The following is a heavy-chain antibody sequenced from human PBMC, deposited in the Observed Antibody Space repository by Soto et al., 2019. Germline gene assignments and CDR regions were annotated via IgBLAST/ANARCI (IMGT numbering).Heavy chain of an antibody. CDR1: GYTFTRYG. J-gene: IGHJ6*02. Sequence: GASVKVSCKASGYTFTRYGISWVRQAPGQGLEWMGWISAYNGNTNYAQKLQGRVTMTTDTSTSTAYMELRSLRSDDTAVYYCARGGEYCSNTCGNIKCDYGMDVWGQGTTVTVSS. V-gene: IGHV1-18*01. CDR2: ISAYNGNT. D-gene: IGHD2-2*02. CDR3: ARGGEYCSNTCGNIKCDYGMDV.